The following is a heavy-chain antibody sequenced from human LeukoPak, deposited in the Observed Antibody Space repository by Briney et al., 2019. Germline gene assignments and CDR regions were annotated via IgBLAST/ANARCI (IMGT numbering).Heavy chain of an antibody. CDR3: AKDPLRYSYDAFDI. D-gene: IGHD3-9*01. J-gene: IGHJ3*02. V-gene: IGHV3-30*02. CDR2: IRFDGRDK. Sequence: GESLRLSCAASGFTFSSYGMNWVRQAPGKGLEWVAFIRFDGRDKYYADSVKGRFTISRDNSKNTLYLQMNSLRAEDTAVYYCAKDPLRYSYDAFDIWGQGTMVTVSS. CDR1: GFTFSSYG.